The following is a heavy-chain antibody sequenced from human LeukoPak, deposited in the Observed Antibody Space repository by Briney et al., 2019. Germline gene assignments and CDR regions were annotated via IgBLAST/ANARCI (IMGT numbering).Heavy chain of an antibody. CDR2: MNPNSGNT. Sequence: ASVKVSCKASGYTFTSYDINWVRQATGQGLEWMGWMNPNSGNTGYAQKFQGRVTMTRNTSISTAYMELSSLRSEDTAVYYCARAEYDLALLSPSASDFWGQGTLVTVSS. CDR3: ARAEYDLALLSPSASDF. CDR1: GYTFTSYD. D-gene: IGHD3-3*01. V-gene: IGHV1-8*01. J-gene: IGHJ4*02.